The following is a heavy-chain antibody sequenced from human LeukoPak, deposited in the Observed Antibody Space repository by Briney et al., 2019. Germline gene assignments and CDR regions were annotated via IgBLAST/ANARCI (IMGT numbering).Heavy chain of an antibody. V-gene: IGHV3-21*01. CDR3: ARVSTKVVAAILYYYYYMDV. CDR2: ISSRSLYI. CDR1: GFTFSSYS. Sequence: PGGSLRLSCAASGFTFSSYSMNWVRQAPGKGLEWVSSISSRSLYINYADSVKGRFTISRDNAKNSLFLQMNCLRAEDTAVYYCARVSTKVVAAILYYYYYMDVWGKGTTVTVSS. J-gene: IGHJ6*03. D-gene: IGHD2-15*01.